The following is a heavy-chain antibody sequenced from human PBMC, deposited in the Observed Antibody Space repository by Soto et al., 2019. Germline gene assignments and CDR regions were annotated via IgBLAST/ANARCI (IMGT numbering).Heavy chain of an antibody. J-gene: IGHJ4*02. CDR1: GGSISSNY. Sequence: PSETLSLTCTVSGGSISSNYWSWIRQPPGKGLEWIGYVYDSGSTNYNPSLKSRVTISVDTSKNQFSLKLNYVTATDTAVYYCARGVAITIIRGVVIPYYLDYWGQGTLVTVS. CDR2: VYDSGST. D-gene: IGHD3-10*01. V-gene: IGHV4-59*01. CDR3: ARGVAITIIRGVVIPYYLDY.